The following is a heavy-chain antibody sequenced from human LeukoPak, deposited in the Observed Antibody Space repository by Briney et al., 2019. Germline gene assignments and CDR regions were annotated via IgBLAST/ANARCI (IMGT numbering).Heavy chain of an antibody. CDR3: ARGASAPQFDY. Sequence: SEPLSLTCTVSGYSISSGYYWGWIRQPPGKGLEWIGSIYHSGSTYYNPSLKSRVTISVDTSKNQFSLKLSSVTAADTAVYYCARGASAPQFDYWGQGTLVTVSS. D-gene: IGHD4/OR15-4a*01. CDR1: GYSISSGYY. J-gene: IGHJ4*02. CDR2: IYHSGST. V-gene: IGHV4-38-2*02.